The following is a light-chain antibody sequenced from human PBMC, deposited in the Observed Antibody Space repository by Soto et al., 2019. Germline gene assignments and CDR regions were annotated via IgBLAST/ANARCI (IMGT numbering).Light chain of an antibody. V-gene: IGLV2-23*02. J-gene: IGLJ1*01. CDR2: EVF. CDR1: SSDVGSYNL. Sequence: LAQPASVSGSPGQSITIFCTGTSSDVGSYNLVSWYQQHPGKAPKLMIYEVFKRPSGVFHRFSGSKSGNTASLTISGLQAEDEADYYCCSYAGSYTYVFGTGTKVTVL. CDR3: CSYAGSYTYV.